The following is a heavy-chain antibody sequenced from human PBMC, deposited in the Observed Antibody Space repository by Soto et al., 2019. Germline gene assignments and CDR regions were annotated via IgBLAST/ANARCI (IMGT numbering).Heavy chain of an antibody. CDR1: GYTFINHY. J-gene: IGHJ3*02. V-gene: IGHV1-2*02. Sequence: QEQLVQSGSEVKKPGASVRVSCKASGYTFINHYIHWLRQAPGQGPEWMGWINPHSGDTRFAQDFQDRVTMTRDTSFNTAYMELSKLTSDDTAVFYCAVYDQGASLHIWGQGTLVTVS. CDR2: INPHSGDT. CDR3: AVYDQGASLHI. D-gene: IGHD3-22*01.